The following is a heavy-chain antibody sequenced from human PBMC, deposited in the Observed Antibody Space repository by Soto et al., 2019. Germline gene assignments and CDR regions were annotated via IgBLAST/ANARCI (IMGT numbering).Heavy chain of an antibody. CDR1: GFTFSSYG. J-gene: IGHJ5*02. Sequence: LRLSCAASGFTFSSYGMHWVRQAPGKGLEWVAVIWYDGSNKYYADSVKGRFTISRDNSKNTLYLQMNSLRAEDTAVYYCARGYYDFWSGHNWFDPWGQGTLVTVSS. V-gene: IGHV3-33*01. CDR3: ARGYYDFWSGHNWFDP. CDR2: IWYDGSNK. D-gene: IGHD3-3*01.